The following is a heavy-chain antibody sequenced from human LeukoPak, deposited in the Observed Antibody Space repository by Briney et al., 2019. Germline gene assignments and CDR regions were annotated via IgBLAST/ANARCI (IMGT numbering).Heavy chain of an antibody. CDR2: IYYSGST. CDR3: ARLGVSHYYDSSDDY. J-gene: IGHJ4*02. V-gene: IGHV4-59*01. CDR1: GGSISSYY. D-gene: IGHD3-22*01. Sequence: SETLSLTCTVSGGSISSYYWSWIRQPPGKGLEWIGYIYYSGSTNYNPSLKSRVTISVDTSKNQFSLKLSSVTAADTAVYYCARLGVSHYYDSSDDYWGQGTLVTVSS.